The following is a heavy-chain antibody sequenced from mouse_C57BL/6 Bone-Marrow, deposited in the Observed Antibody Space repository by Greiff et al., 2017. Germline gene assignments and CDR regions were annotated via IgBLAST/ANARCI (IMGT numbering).Heavy chain of an antibody. V-gene: IGHV5-17*01. CDR3: ARLTSWCAY. CDR2: ISSGSSTI. J-gene: IGHJ3*01. CDR1: GFTFSDYG. Sequence: VQLQQSGGGLVKPGGSLKLSCAASGFTFSDYGMHWVRQAPEQGLEWVAYISSGSSTIYYADTVKGRFTISRDNAKNTLFLQMTSLRSEDTAMYYCARLTSWCAYWGQGTLVTVSA. D-gene: IGHD4-1*01.